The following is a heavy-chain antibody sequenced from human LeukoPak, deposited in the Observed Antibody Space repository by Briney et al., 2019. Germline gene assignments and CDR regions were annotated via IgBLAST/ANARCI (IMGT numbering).Heavy chain of an antibody. CDR2: INWNGGSI. CDR1: GFMFADYG. V-gene: IGHV3-20*04. Sequence: RPGGSLRLSCAASGFMFADYGMTWVRQVPGKGLEWVSTINWNGGSISYADSVKGRFTISRDNAKYSLSLQMNSLRAEDTALYYCARGGITIFGAFYHMDVWGKGTTVTISS. CDR3: ARGGITIFGAFYHMDV. J-gene: IGHJ6*03. D-gene: IGHD3-3*01.